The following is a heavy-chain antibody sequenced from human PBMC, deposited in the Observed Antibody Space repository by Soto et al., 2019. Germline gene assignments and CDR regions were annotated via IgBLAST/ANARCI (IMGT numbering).Heavy chain of an antibody. CDR3: ARGYYYYGMDV. CDR1: GLTFSSYI. CDR2: ISSSSGTI. J-gene: IGHJ6*02. Sequence: EVQLVESGGGLVQPGGSLRLSCAASGLTFSSYIMNWVRHAPGKGLEWVSYISSSSGTIYYADSVKGRFTISRDNANNSLYLQMNSLRAEDTAVYYCARGYYYYGMDVWGQGTTVTVSS. V-gene: IGHV3-48*01.